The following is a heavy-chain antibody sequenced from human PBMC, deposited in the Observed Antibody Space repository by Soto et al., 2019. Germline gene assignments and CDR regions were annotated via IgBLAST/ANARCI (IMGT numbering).Heavy chain of an antibody. CDR2: ISAYNGNT. CDR1: GYTFTSYG. J-gene: IGHJ5*02. D-gene: IGHD3-3*01. V-gene: IGHV1-18*01. CDR3: ARYPMKPITIFGELNNWFAP. Sequence: ASVKVSCKASGYTFTSYGISWVRQAPGQGLEWMGWISAYNGNTNYAQKLQGRVTMTTDTSTSTAYMELRSLRSDDTAVYYCARYPMKPITIFGELNNWFAPWGQGTLVTVSS.